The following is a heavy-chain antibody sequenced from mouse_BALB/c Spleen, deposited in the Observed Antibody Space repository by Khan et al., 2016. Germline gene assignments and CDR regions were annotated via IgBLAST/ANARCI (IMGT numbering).Heavy chain of an antibody. D-gene: IGHD3-1*01. J-gene: IGHJ3*01. Sequence: EVQLQESGPSLVKPSQTLSLTCSVTGDSITSGYWNWIRKFPGNKLEYMGYISYSGSTYSNPYLKSRISITRNTSNNQNYLQLNSVTTEDRSTYYCASPRFSFAYWGQGTLVTVSA. CDR2: ISYSGST. CDR1: GDSITSGY. CDR3: ASPRFSFAY. V-gene: IGHV3-8*02.